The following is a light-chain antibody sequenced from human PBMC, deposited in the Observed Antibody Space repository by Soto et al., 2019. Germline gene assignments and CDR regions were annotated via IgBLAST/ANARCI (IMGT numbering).Light chain of an antibody. CDR1: SSDVGGYNY. V-gene: IGLV2-8*01. CDR2: EVS. CDR3: SSYAGSNNLV. J-gene: IGLJ2*01. Sequence: QSALTQPPSASGSPGQPVTISCTGTSSDVGGYNYVSWYQQHPGKAPKLMIYEVSKRPSGVPDRFSGSKSGNTASLTVSGLEAEDEADYYCSSYAGSNNLVFGGGTKLIVL.